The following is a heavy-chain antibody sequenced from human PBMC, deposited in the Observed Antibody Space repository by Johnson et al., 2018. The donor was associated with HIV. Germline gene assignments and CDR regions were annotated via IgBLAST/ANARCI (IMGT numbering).Heavy chain of an antibody. Sequence: QMQLVESGVGLVQPGGSLRLSCAASGFTFSSYAMHWVRQAPGKGLEWVAVISYDGSEKLFADSVKGRFTISRDNAKNSLYLQMNSLRAEDTALYYCAASPEDLRAFDIWGQGTMVTVSS. J-gene: IGHJ3*02. D-gene: IGHD2-15*01. V-gene: IGHV3-30*04. CDR3: AASPEDLRAFDI. CDR2: ISYDGSEK. CDR1: GFTFSSYA.